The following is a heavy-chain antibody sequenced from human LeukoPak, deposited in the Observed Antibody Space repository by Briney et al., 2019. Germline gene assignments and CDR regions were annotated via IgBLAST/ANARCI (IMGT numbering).Heavy chain of an antibody. CDR3: ARVGGFGELLDF. CDR2: ISSTSSII. CDR1: GFTFSTYS. Sequence: TGGSLRLSCAASGFTFSTYSMNWVRQAPGKGLEWVSYISSTSSIIYYTDSVKGRFTISRDNANNSLYLQMNSLRAEDTAVYYCARVGGFGELLDFWGQGTLVTVSS. D-gene: IGHD3-10*01. J-gene: IGHJ4*02. V-gene: IGHV3-48*01.